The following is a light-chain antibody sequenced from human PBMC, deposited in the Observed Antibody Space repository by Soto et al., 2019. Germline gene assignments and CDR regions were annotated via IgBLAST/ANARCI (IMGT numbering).Light chain of an antibody. Sequence: ESVLTQSPATLSLSPGERATLSCRASPSVTNFLAWYQQKLGQAPRLLIYDVSNRATGIPARFSGSGSGTDFTLTISSLQSEDFAVYYCQQYNDWPPITFGQGTRLEIK. CDR1: PSVTNF. CDR3: QQYNDWPPIT. V-gene: IGKV3D-15*01. CDR2: DVS. J-gene: IGKJ5*01.